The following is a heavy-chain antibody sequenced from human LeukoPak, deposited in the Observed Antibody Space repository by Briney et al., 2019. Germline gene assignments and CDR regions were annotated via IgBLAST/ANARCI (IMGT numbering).Heavy chain of an antibody. Sequence: PSPSLSPTCSVYAASVIIKYWSWIRQPAGKGLEWIGRIHSGGSTDYTPSLKTRVTMSMDTSKSQFSLRLSSVTAADTAVYYGARDRPPFDFDVWGQGTTVTVSS. D-gene: IGHD3-3*01. CDR1: AASVIIKY. V-gene: IGHV4-4*07. J-gene: IGHJ6*02. CDR2: IHSGGST. CDR3: ARDRPPFDFDV.